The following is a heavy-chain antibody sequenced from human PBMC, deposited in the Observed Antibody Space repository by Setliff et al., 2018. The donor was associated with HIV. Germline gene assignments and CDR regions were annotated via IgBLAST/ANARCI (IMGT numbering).Heavy chain of an antibody. CDR1: GGTFSSYA. Sequence: ASVKVSCKASGGTFSSYAISWVRQAPGQGLEWMGRIIPILGIANYAQKFQGRVTITADKSTSTAYMELSSLRSEDTAVYYCATHPPYRSAWYMRSWGQGTLVTVSS. D-gene: IGHD6-19*01. V-gene: IGHV1-69*04. CDR3: ATHPPYRSAWYMRS. J-gene: IGHJ5*02. CDR2: IIPILGIA.